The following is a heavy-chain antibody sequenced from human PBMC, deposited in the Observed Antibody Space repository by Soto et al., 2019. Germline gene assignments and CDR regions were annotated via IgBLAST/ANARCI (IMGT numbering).Heavy chain of an antibody. CDR3: ARPAYGSGSYYKDY. Sequence: GESLKISCKGSGYSFTSYWISWVRQMPGKGLEWMGRIDPSDSYTNYSPSFQGHVTISTDKSINTAYLQWSSLKASDTAMYYCARPAYGSGSYYKDYWGQGTLVTVSS. J-gene: IGHJ4*02. CDR2: IDPSDSYT. CDR1: GYSFTSYW. D-gene: IGHD3-10*01. V-gene: IGHV5-10-1*01.